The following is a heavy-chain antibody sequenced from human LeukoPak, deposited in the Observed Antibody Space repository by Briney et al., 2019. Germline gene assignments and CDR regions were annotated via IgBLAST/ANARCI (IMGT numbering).Heavy chain of an antibody. CDR3: ARARFGYNRGPFDY. J-gene: IGHJ4*02. D-gene: IGHD5-24*01. CDR2: ISYDGSNK. CDR1: GFTFSNYA. Sequence: PGGSLRLSCAASGFTFSNYAMRWVRQAPGKGLEWVTFISYDGSNKHYADSVQGRFTISRDNSKNTLYLQMNSLRPEDTAVYYCARARFGYNRGPFDYWGQGILVTVSS. V-gene: IGHV3-30-3*01.